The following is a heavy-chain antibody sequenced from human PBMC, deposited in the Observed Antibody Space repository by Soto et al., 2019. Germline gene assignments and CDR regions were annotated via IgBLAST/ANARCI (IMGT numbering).Heavy chain of an antibody. J-gene: IGHJ6*04. CDR3: GISRHDSNFYYYGTDV. Sequence: QVQLVQSGAEVKKPGSSLKVSCKASGGTFSSHTISWVRLAPGQGLGWMGRTIPILGITNYAQNFQGRVTLTADPATGTASMELSSLRSEDTAVYYCGISRHDSNFYYYGTDVWGKGNTVTVSS. CDR2: TIPILGIT. CDR1: GGTFSSHT. D-gene: IGHD4-4*01. V-gene: IGHV1-69*02.